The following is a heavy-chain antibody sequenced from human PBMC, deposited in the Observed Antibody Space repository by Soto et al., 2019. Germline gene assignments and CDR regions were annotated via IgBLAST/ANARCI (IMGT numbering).Heavy chain of an antibody. D-gene: IGHD3-3*01. J-gene: IGHJ3*02. CDR2: IKKDGSKK. V-gene: IGHV3-7*05. CDR1: GFTFSNDW. Sequence: EVQLVESGGGLVQPGGSLRLSCAASGFTFSNDWMTWVRQAPGKGLEWVANIKKDGSKKSYLDSVWGRFTISRDNAKNSLYLEMNSLRAEDTALYYCARDVSQGNSNSYLEAFDIWGQGTMVSVSS. CDR3: ARDVSQGNSNSYLEAFDI.